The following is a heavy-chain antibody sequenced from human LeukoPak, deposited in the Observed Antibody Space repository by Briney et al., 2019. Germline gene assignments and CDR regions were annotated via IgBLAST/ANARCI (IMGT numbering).Heavy chain of an antibody. D-gene: IGHD5-18*01. Sequence: AGSLRLSCAASGFTFSSYGMYWVRQAPGQGLEWVAFVRFDGSNKYYADSVKGRFTISRDNSKNKVYLQMNSLRGDDTAVYYCAKDRSRYSFVSMDVWGKGTTVTISS. CDR2: VRFDGSNK. J-gene: IGHJ6*01. CDR3: AKDRSRYSFVSMDV. V-gene: IGHV3-30*02. CDR1: GFTFSSYG.